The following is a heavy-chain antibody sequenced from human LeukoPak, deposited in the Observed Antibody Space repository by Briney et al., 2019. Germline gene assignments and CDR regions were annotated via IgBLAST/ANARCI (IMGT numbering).Heavy chain of an antibody. CDR1: GFTFSSYG. CDR2: IWYDGSNK. J-gene: IGHJ4*02. V-gene: IGHV3-33*06. D-gene: IGHD6-13*01. Sequence: GRSLRLSCAASGFTFSSYGMHWVRPAPGKGLEWVAVIWYDGSNKYYADSVKGRFTISRDNSKNTLYLQMNSLRAEDTAVYYCAKEPAGVSSSWYDFIDYWGQGTLVTVSS. CDR3: AKEPAGVSSSWYDFIDY.